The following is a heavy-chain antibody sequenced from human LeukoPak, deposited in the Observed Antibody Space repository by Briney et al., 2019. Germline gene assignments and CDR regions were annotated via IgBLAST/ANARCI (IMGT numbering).Heavy chain of an antibody. J-gene: IGHJ3*02. D-gene: IGHD3-9*01. CDR2: IYPDDSDT. CDR1: GYSFTGYW. V-gene: IGHV5-51*01. Sequence: GESLKISWKGSGYSFTGYWIAWVRQMPGKGLEWMGIIYPDDSDTTYSPSFQNQVTISADKSIGTAYLQWSSLKASDTAMYYCARPKGAYYDILTGYWKLNAFDIWGQGTMVTVSS. CDR3: ARPKGAYYDILTGYWKLNAFDI.